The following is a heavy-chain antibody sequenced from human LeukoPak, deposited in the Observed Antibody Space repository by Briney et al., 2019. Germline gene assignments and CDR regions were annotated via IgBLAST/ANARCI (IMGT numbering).Heavy chain of an antibody. V-gene: IGHV1-46*01. CDR1: GYTFTSYN. Sequence: EASVKVSCKASGYTFTSYNMHWVRQAPGQGLEWMGIINPSGGSTSYAQKFQGRVTMTRDMSTSTVYMELSSLRSEDTAVYYCAREGRRGYSYGYHFDYWGQGTLVTVSS. CDR2: INPSGGST. CDR3: AREGRRGYSYGYHFDY. D-gene: IGHD5-18*01. J-gene: IGHJ4*02.